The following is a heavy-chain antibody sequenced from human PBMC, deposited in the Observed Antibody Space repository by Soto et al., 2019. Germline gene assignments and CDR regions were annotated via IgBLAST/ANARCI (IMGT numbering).Heavy chain of an antibody. D-gene: IGHD3-9*01. Sequence: GASVKVSCKASGYTFSNYAIHWVRQAPGQRLEWMAWINAGNGNTKYSQKFQGRVTITRDTSASTAYMELSSLRSEDTAVYYCARDHYDILTGYYLSYFDYWGQGTPVTVSS. CDR2: INAGNGNT. J-gene: IGHJ4*02. CDR1: GYTFSNYA. CDR3: ARDHYDILTGYYLSYFDY. V-gene: IGHV1-3*01.